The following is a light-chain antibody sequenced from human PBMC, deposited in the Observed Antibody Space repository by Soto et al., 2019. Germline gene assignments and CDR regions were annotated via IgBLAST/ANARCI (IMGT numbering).Light chain of an antibody. Sequence: DIQMTQSPSSLSASLGDRVTITCQANQGISKYLHWYQQRPGKAPKLVIYDASNLEAGVPSRFSGGGSGTFFTLTITSLQPEDIATYYCQQYSSYSPLTFGGGTKVEIK. CDR3: QQYSSYSPLT. V-gene: IGKV1-33*01. CDR2: DAS. J-gene: IGKJ4*01. CDR1: QGISKY.